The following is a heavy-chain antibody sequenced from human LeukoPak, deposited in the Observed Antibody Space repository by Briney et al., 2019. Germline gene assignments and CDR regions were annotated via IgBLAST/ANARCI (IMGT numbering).Heavy chain of an antibody. CDR3: ARGGEWELPDFDY. CDR1: GFSFSTYW. J-gene: IGHJ4*02. V-gene: IGHV3-7*01. D-gene: IGHD1-26*01. CDR2: IKQDGSEK. Sequence: GGSLRLSCAASGFSFSTYWMSWVRQAPGKGLEWVANIKQDGSEKYYVDSVKGRFTISRDNAKNSLYLQMNSPRAEDTAVYYCARGGEWELPDFDYWGQGTLVTVSS.